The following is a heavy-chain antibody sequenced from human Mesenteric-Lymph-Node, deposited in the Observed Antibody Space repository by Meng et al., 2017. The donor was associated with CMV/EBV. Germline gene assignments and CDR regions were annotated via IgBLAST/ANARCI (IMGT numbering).Heavy chain of an antibody. CDR1: GGSFSAYY. V-gene: IGHV4-34*01. Sequence: GSLRLSCSFYGGSFSAYYWSWIRQPPGKGLEWIGEINHSGSTYYNPSLKSRVTISIDTSKNQFSLKLSSVTAADTAVYYCARGNWFDPWGQGTLVTVSS. CDR3: ARGNWFDP. J-gene: IGHJ5*02. CDR2: INHSGST.